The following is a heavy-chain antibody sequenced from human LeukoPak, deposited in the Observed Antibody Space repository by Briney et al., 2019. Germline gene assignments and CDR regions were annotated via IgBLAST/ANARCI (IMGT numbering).Heavy chain of an antibody. CDR2: IDYSGSA. CDR3: ARLQWYYFDY. Sequence: PSETLSLTCTVSGGSISSGGFYWSWIRQHPGMGLEWIGYIDYSGSAYYNPSLKSRLTISVDTSKNQFSLKLSSVTAADTAVYYCARLQWYYFDYWGQGTLVTVSS. V-gene: IGHV4-31*03. D-gene: IGHD2-15*01. CDR1: GGSISSGGFY. J-gene: IGHJ4*02.